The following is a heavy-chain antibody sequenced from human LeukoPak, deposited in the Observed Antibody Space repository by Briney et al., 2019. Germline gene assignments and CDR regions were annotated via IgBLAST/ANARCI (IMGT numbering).Heavy chain of an antibody. CDR2: IYPGDSDT. V-gene: IGHV5-51*01. D-gene: IGHD3-10*01. CDR3: ARQGSHYGSGTYYGY. Sequence: GESLKISCKGSGYSFPSHWIGWVRQMPGKGLEWMGIIYPGDSDTRYSPSFQGQVTISADKSISTAYLQWSSLKAADTAMYYCARQGSHYGSGTYYGYWGQGTLVTVSS. CDR1: GYSFPSHW. J-gene: IGHJ4*02.